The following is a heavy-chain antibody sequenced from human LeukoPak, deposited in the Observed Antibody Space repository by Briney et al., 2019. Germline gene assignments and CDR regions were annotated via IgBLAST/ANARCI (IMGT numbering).Heavy chain of an antibody. CDR1: GFTFSSYA. V-gene: IGHV3-30*04. J-gene: IGHJ4*02. CDR3: ASLPFSSTSAVGKAGAY. D-gene: IGHD2-2*01. Sequence: GGSLRLSCAASGFTFSSYAMHWVRQAPGKGLEWVAVISYDGSNKYYADSVKGRFTISRDNSKNTLYLQMNSRRAEDTAVYYCASLPFSSTSAVGKAGAYWGQGPLVTVS. CDR2: ISYDGSNK.